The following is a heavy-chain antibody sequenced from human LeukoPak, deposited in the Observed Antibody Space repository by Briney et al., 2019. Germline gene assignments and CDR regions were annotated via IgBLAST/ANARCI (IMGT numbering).Heavy chain of an antibody. CDR2: IYYTEST. J-gene: IGHJ6*03. CDR3: ARHRGHPVTKVYNRNYYYYMDV. V-gene: IGHV4-39*01. D-gene: IGHD4-17*01. Sequence: SETLSLTCTVSSGSISSSSYEWAWLRQPPGKGLQWIVSIYYTESTYYTPSLRSRVTISVDTSKNQFSLKLSSVTASDTDVLYCARHRGHPVTKVYNRNYYYYMDVWGKGTKVTVSS. CDR1: SGSISSSSYE.